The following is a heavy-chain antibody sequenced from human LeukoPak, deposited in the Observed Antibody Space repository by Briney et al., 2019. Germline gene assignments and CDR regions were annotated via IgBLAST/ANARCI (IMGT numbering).Heavy chain of an antibody. J-gene: IGHJ4*02. CDR2: ISDNEGTT. D-gene: IGHD5-18*01. CDR1: GFTFNYYG. V-gene: IGHV3-23*01. Sequence: GGSLRLSCAASGFTFNYYGMSWVRQAPGKGLEWVSGISDNEGTTYYTDSVKGRFTISRDNTKNTVYLQMNNLRADDTAVYFCARHDSFIPYWGQGTLVTVSS. CDR3: ARHDSFIPY.